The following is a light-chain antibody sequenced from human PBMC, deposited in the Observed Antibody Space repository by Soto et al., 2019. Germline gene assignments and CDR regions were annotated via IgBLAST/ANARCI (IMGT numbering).Light chain of an antibody. CDR1: SSDVGYYNY. Sequence: QSALTQPASVSGSPGQSITISCTGTSSDVGYYNYVSWYQQHPGKAPKLMIYEVSSRPSGVSNRFSGSKSGNTASLTISGLQAEDEADYYCSSYTGSTTLVFGGGTKLTVL. V-gene: IGLV2-14*01. CDR2: EVS. J-gene: IGLJ2*01. CDR3: SSYTGSTTLV.